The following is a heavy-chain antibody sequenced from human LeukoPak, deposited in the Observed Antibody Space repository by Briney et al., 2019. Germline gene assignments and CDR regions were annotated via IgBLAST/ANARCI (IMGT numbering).Heavy chain of an antibody. J-gene: IGHJ4*02. Sequence: GESLKISCAASGFTFSTYGMHWVRQAPGKGLEWVAVIWYDGGIKYYADSVKGRFTISRDNSKDTLFLQMNNLRAEDTAIYYCARAVGPYDYWGQGTPVTVSS. V-gene: IGHV3-33*01. CDR3: ARAVGPYDY. D-gene: IGHD3-10*01. CDR2: IWYDGGIK. CDR1: GFTFSTYG.